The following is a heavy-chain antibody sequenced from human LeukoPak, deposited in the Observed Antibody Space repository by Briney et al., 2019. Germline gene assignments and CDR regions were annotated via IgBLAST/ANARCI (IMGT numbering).Heavy chain of an antibody. Sequence: SETVSLTCSVSGGSLGSHYWSWIRQPPGKRLEWIGYIYSGGSTNYNPSLKSRVTISVDTSKNQFSLKLSSVTAADTAVYFCARAANYFDWGIYYNVNWFDPWGQGTLVTVSS. D-gene: IGHD3-10*01. J-gene: IGHJ5*02. CDR2: IYSGGST. CDR1: GGSLGSHY. CDR3: ARAANYFDWGIYYNVNWFDP. V-gene: IGHV4-59*11.